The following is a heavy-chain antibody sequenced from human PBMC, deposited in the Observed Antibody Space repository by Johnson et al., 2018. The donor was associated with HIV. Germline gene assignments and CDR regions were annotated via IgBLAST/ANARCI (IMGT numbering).Heavy chain of an antibody. CDR1: GFTFSSYR. J-gene: IGHJ3*02. D-gene: IGHD5-24*01. Sequence: VQLVESGGGLVQPGRSLRLSCAASGFTFSSYRMSWVRQAPGKGLEWVANIKQDGSEKYYVDSVKGRFTISRDNAKNALYLQMNSLRAEDTAVYYGATYRDGDGYNLDGPDKTDIWGQGTMVTVSS. CDR2: IKQDGSEK. CDR3: ATYRDGDGYNLDGPDKTDI. V-gene: IGHV3-7*05.